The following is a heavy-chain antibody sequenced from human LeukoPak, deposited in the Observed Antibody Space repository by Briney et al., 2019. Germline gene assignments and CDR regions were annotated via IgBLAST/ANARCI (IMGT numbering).Heavy chain of an antibody. Sequence: GGSLRLSCAGTGFTFSSYAMHWVRQAPGKGLEWVAVISYDGSNKYYADSVKGRFTISRDNSKNSLYLQMNSLRAEDTAVYYCASLAAADTGVSFDYWGQGTLVTVSS. J-gene: IGHJ4*02. D-gene: IGHD6-13*01. CDR3: ASLAAADTGVSFDY. V-gene: IGHV3-30*04. CDR1: GFTFSSYA. CDR2: ISYDGSNK.